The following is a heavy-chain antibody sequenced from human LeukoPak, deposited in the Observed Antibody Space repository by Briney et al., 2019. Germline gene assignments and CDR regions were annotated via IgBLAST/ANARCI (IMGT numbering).Heavy chain of an antibody. CDR3: ARGNAQDFWSGYSPYYFDY. Sequence: PGGSLRLSCAASGFTFSSYGMHWVRQAPGKGLEWVAVIWYDGSNKYYADSVKGRFTISRDNSKNTLYLQMNSLRAEDTAVYYCARGNAQDFWSGYSPYYFDYWGQGTLVTVSS. CDR2: IWYDGSNK. CDR1: GFTFSSYG. D-gene: IGHD3-3*01. J-gene: IGHJ4*02. V-gene: IGHV3-33*01.